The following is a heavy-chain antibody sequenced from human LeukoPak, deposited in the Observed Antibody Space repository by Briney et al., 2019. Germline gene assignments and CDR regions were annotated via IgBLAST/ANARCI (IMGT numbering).Heavy chain of an antibody. CDR1: GYTFTGYF. D-gene: IGHD3-22*01. CDR3: ARPRVPYDSSGYYYFSLVY. J-gene: IGHJ4*02. V-gene: IGHV1-18*04. Sequence: ASVKVSCKASGYTFTGYFMHWVRQAPGQGLEWMGWISAYNGNTNYAQKLQGRVTMTTDTSTSTAYMELRSLRSDDTAVYYCARPRVPYDSSGYYYFSLVYWGQGTLVTVSS. CDR2: ISAYNGNT.